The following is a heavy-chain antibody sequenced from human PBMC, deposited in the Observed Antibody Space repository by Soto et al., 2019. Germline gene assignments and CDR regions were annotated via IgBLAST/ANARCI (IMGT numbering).Heavy chain of an antibody. D-gene: IGHD4-17*01. V-gene: IGHV3-30-3*01. Sequence: QVQLVESGGGVVQPGRSLRLSCAASGFTFSSYPMHWVRQAPGKGLEWVAXISYDGSNKYYVDSVKGRFTISRDNSKNTLYLQMNSLIPEDTTVYYCARDSATVADYYYTMDVWGQGTTVTVSS. CDR2: ISYDGSNK. CDR1: GFTFSSYP. CDR3: ARDSATVADYYYTMDV. J-gene: IGHJ6*02.